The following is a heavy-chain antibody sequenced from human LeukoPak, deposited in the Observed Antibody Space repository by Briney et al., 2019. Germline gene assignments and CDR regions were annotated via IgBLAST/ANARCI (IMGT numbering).Heavy chain of an antibody. D-gene: IGHD2-15*01. Sequence: GASVKVSCKASGGPFSSYAISWVRQAPGQGLEWMGRIIPILGIANYAQKFQGRVTITADKSTSTAYMELSSLRSEDTAVYYCARAVLYYYYGMDVWGQGTTVTVSS. V-gene: IGHV1-69*04. J-gene: IGHJ6*02. CDR1: GGPFSSYA. CDR3: ARAVLYYYYGMDV. CDR2: IIPILGIA.